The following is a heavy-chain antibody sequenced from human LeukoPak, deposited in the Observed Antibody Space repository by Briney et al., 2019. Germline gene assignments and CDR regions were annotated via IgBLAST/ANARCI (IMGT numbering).Heavy chain of an antibody. CDR1: GGTFSSYA. Sequence: SVKVSCKASGGTFSSYAISWVRQALGQGLEWMGGIIPIFGTANYAQKFQGRVTITTDESTSTAYMELSSLRSEDTAVYYCARDREGINWFDPWGQGTLVTVSS. CDR2: IIPIFGTA. D-gene: IGHD1-26*01. V-gene: IGHV1-69*05. J-gene: IGHJ5*02. CDR3: ARDREGINWFDP.